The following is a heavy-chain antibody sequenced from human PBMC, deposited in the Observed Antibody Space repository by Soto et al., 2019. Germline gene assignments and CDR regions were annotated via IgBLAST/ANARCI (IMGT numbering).Heavy chain of an antibody. D-gene: IGHD3-10*01. V-gene: IGHV3-43*02. CDR2: ISGDGGST. CDR3: AKDIGIYGSGSYYNAFDI. Sequence: GESLKISCAASGFTFDDYAMHWVRQAPGKGLEWVSLISGDGGSTYYADSVKGRFTISRDNSKNSLYLQMNSLRTEDTALYYCAKDIGIYGSGSYYNAFDIWGQGTMVTVSS. CDR1: GFTFDDYA. J-gene: IGHJ3*02.